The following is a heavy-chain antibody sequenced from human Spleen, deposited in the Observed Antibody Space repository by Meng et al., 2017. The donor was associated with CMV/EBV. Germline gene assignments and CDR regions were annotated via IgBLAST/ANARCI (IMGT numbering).Heavy chain of an antibody. CDR3: AREGIAAPYYYYYGMDV. Sequence: GGSLRLSCTASGLTFSAYGMHWVRQAPGKGLEWVSSISGSSGYIYYADSVKGRFTISRDNAKNSLFLQMNSLRAEDTAVYYCAREGIAAPYYYYYGMDVWGQGTTVTVSS. CDR1: GLTFSAYG. J-gene: IGHJ6*02. V-gene: IGHV3-21*01. D-gene: IGHD6-6*01. CDR2: ISGSSGYI.